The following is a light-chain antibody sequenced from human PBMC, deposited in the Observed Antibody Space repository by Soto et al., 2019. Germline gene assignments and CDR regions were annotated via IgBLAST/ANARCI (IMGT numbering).Light chain of an antibody. J-gene: IGKJ1*01. Sequence: EIXLTQSAGNLXLSPGERDTLXCRASQSISSRYEAWYQQQPGKAPRLLIDCASSRAQAIPDRFSCSGPGTDFTLTISRLEPDDFAVYYGQQYGSSPWTFGQGTKVDIK. CDR1: QSISSRY. V-gene: IGKV3-20*01. CDR2: CAS. CDR3: QQYGSSPWT.